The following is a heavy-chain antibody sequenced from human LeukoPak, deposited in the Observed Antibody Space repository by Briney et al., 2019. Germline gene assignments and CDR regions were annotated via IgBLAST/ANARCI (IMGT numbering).Heavy chain of an antibody. Sequence: GGSLRLSCTASGFTFGSYGMHWVRQAPGKGLEWVAFLWHDGSKKYYADSVKGRFTISRDNSKNTLYLQMNSLRVGDTAVYFCFMGTGNGWYFDLWGRGTLVTVSS. D-gene: IGHD2-8*01. CDR3: FMGTGNGWYFDL. J-gene: IGHJ2*01. CDR1: GFTFGSYG. CDR2: LWHDGSKK. V-gene: IGHV3-30*02.